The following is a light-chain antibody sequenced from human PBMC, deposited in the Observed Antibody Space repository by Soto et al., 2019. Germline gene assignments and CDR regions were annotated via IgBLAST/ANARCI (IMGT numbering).Light chain of an antibody. J-gene: IGLJ1*01. CDR2: GNN. V-gene: IGLV1-40*01. Sequence: QLVLTQPPSVSGAPGQRVTISCTGSSSNFGAGYDCHWYQQVPGTAPKLLIYGNNNRPSGVPDRFSGSKSGTSASLAITGLQAEDEGDYYCQSYDTSLGGPYVFGPGIKVTVL. CDR1: SSNFGAGYD. CDR3: QSYDTSLGGPYV.